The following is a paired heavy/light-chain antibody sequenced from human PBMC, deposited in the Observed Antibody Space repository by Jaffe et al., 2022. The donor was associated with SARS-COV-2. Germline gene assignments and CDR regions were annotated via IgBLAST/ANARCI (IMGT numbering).Heavy chain of an antibody. Sequence: QVQLQESGPGLVKPSETLSLTCSVSGGSVSTGSYYWSWIRQPPGKGLEWIGHIYYTGSTNYNPSLKSRVTMSVDTSKNQFSLKLSSVTAADTAVYYCARDLSAVYSTGYFWFDPWGQGTLVTVSS. J-gene: IGHJ5*02. D-gene: IGHD6-19*01. CDR1: GGSVSTGSYY. V-gene: IGHV4-61*01. CDR2: IYYTGST. CDR3: ARDLSAVYSTGYFWFDP.
Light chain of an antibody. CDR1: QSVSSN. CDR3: QQCNDWPRT. V-gene: IGKV3-15*01. Sequence: EIVMTQSPATLSVSPGERATLSCRASQSVSSNLLWYQQKPGQAPRLLIYGASTRATGIPARFSGSGSGTEFTLTISSLQSEDFAVYYCQQCNDWPRTFGQGTKLEIK. CDR2: GAS. J-gene: IGKJ2*01.